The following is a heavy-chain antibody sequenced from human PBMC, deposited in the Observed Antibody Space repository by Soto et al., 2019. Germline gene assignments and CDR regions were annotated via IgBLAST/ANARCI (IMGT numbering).Heavy chain of an antibody. CDR2: INPDNGNT. V-gene: IGHV1-3*01. CDR3: ARGIATGQLDP. J-gene: IGHJ5*02. CDR1: GYTFTRYA. Sequence: ASVKVSGKASGYTFTRYAMNWVRQAPGQRLEWMGWINPDNGNTKSSQKFQDRVIITRDTSASTAYMDLSSLRSEDTAVYYCARGIATGQLDPWGQGTLVTVSS. D-gene: IGHD2-15*01.